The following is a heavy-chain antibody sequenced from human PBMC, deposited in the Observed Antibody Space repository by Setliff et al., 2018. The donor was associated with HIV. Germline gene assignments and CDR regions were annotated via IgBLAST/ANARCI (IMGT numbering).Heavy chain of an antibody. CDR2: INPNSGGT. D-gene: IGHD6-13*01. Sequence: GASVKVFCKASGYTFTGYYMHWVRQAPGQGLEWMGWINPNSGGTNYAQKFQGWVTMTRDTSISTAYMELSRLRSDDTAVYYCARDPEAAAGIRYPGNAFDIWGQGTMVT. V-gene: IGHV1-2*04. CDR3: ARDPEAAAGIRYPGNAFDI. J-gene: IGHJ3*02. CDR1: GYTFTGYY.